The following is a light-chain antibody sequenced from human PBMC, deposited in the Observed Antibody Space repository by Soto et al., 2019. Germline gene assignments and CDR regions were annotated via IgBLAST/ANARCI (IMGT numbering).Light chain of an antibody. V-gene: IGKV1-39*01. CDR2: GAS. CDR1: QSISIS. CDR3: QQTFSAPYT. J-gene: IGKJ2*01. Sequence: DIPMTQSPSSLSASVGDRVTITCRASQSISISLNWYQQKPGKAPELLIFGASNLQSGVPSGFSGSGSGTDFTLTLSSLQREDFATYYCQQTFSAPYTFGQGTKLEIK.